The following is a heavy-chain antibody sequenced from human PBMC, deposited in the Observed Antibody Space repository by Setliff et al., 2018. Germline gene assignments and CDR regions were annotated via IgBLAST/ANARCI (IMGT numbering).Heavy chain of an antibody. CDR3: ARQGCVSIDCQYYTYYYMDV. J-gene: IGHJ6*03. CDR1: GYSFTNYW. CDR2: IYPGDSNT. V-gene: IGHV5-51*01. Sequence: PGESLKLSCKGSGYSFTNYWIGWVRQMPGKGLEWMGIIYPGDSNTRYSPSFQGQVTISVDKSISTTYLQWSSLKASDTAIYYCARQGCVSIDCQYYTYYYMDVWGKGTPVTVSS. D-gene: IGHD2-21*02.